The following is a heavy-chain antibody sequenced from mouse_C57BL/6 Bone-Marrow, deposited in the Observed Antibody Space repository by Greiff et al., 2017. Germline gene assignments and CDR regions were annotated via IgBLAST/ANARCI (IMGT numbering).Heavy chain of an antibody. D-gene: IGHD1-1*01. CDR1: GYTFTSYG. Sequence: QVQLQQSGAELARPGASVKLSCKASGYTFTSYGISWVKQRTGQGLEWIGEIYPRSGNTYYNEKFKGKATLTADKSSSTAYMELRSLTSEDSAVYFCARSPSTVVAPSRYFDVWGTGTTVTVSS. J-gene: IGHJ1*03. V-gene: IGHV1-81*01. CDR2: IYPRSGNT. CDR3: ARSPSTVVAPSRYFDV.